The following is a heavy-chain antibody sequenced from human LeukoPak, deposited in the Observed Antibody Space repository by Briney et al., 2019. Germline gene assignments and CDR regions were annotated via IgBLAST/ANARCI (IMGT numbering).Heavy chain of an antibody. CDR3: ARAQGVTMVRGFDY. Sequence: GSSVKVSCKASGGTFSSYAISWVRQAPGQGLEWMGRIIPILGIANYAQKFQGRVTITADKSTSTAYMELSSLRSEDTAVYYCARAQGVTMVRGFDYWGQGTLVTVSS. V-gene: IGHV1-69*04. J-gene: IGHJ4*02. CDR1: GGTFSSYA. CDR2: IIPILGIA. D-gene: IGHD3-10*01.